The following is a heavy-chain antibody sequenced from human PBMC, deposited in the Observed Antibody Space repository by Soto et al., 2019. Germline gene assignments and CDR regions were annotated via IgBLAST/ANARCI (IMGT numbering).Heavy chain of an antibody. Sequence: PGGSLRLSCAASGFTFSSYSMNWVRQAPGKGLEWVSYISSSSSTIYYADSVKGRFTISRDNAKNSLYLQMNSLRDEDTAVYYCARDQDIVVVPAAIVHYYYGMDVWGQGTTVTVSS. V-gene: IGHV3-48*02. CDR2: ISSSSSTI. J-gene: IGHJ6*02. D-gene: IGHD2-2*02. CDR3: ARDQDIVVVPAAIVHYYYGMDV. CDR1: GFTFSSYS.